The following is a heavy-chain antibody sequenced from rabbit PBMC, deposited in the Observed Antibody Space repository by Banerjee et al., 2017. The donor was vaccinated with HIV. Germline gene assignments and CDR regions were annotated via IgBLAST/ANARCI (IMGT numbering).Heavy chain of an antibody. CDR1: GFDFSNNA. CDR3: ARSGSNWTRLDL. Sequence: QEQLEESGGGLVQPEGSLTLTCKASGFDFSNNAMCWVRQAPGKGLELIGCINSGSTTAWYASWAKGRFTISKTSSTTATLQMTSVTVADTATYFCARSGSNWTRLDLWGPGTLVTVS. CDR2: INSGSTTA. D-gene: IGHD4-2*01. V-gene: IGHV1S45*01. J-gene: IGHJ3*01.